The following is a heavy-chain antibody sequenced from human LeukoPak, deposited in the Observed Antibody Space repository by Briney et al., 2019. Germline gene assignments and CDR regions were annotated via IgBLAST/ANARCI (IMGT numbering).Heavy chain of an antibody. CDR1: GFTFSSYG. D-gene: IGHD1-26*01. V-gene: IGHV3-30*03. J-gene: IGHJ4*02. CDR2: ISYDGSNK. CDR3: ADPAGLLGGMRLIDY. Sequence: QPGGSLRLSCAASGFTFSSYGMHWVRQAPGKGLEWVAVISYDGSNKYYADSVKGRFTISRDNSKNTLYLQMNSLRAEDTAVYYCADPAGLLGGMRLIDYWGQGTLVTVSS.